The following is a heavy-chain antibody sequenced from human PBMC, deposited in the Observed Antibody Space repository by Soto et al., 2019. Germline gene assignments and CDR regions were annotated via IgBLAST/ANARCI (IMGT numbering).Heavy chain of an antibody. V-gene: IGHV3-23*01. Sequence: EVLLLDSGGGLVQPGGSLRLSCAASGFTFSNYAMTWVRQAPGKGPEWISTVNNGGGGTYYADSVKGRFTISTDTSKNTLYLQVSSLRAEDTAVYYCAKERLGRGIDYWGQGILVTVSS. CDR1: GFTFSNYA. CDR2: VNNGGGGT. J-gene: IGHJ4*02. CDR3: AKERLGRGIDY. D-gene: IGHD3-10*01.